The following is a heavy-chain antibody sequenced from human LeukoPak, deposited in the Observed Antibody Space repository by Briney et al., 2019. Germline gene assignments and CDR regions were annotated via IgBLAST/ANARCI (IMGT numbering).Heavy chain of an antibody. CDR1: GYTFTSYD. D-gene: IGHD2-2*01. V-gene: IGHV1-8*01. CDR2: MNPNSGNT. Sequence: ASVKVPCTASGYTFTSYDINWVRQATGQGLEWMGWMNPNSGNTGYAQKFQGRVTMTRNTSISTAYMELSSLRSEDTAVYYCARGPKAMWGKGYCSSTSCPKVYYFDYWGQGTLVTVSS. CDR3: ARGPKAMWGKGYCSSTSCPKVYYFDY. J-gene: IGHJ4*02.